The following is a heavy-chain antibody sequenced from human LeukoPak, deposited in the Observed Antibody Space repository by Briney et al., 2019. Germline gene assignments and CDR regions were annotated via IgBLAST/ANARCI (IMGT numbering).Heavy chain of an antibody. Sequence: PGRSLRLSCAASGFTFSSYAMHWARQAPGKGLEWVAVISYDGSNKYYADSVKGRFTISRDNSKNTLYLQMNSLRAEDTAVYYCASFNRNWNGDYWGQGTLVTVSS. D-gene: IGHD1-1*01. CDR1: GFTFSSYA. J-gene: IGHJ4*02. CDR2: ISYDGSNK. CDR3: ASFNRNWNGDY. V-gene: IGHV3-30*04.